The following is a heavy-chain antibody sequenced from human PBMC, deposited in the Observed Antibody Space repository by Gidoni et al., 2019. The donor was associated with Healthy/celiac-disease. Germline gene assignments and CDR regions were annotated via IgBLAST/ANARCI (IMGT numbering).Heavy chain of an antibody. V-gene: IGHV3-30-3*01. CDR3: ARPSGYWRLAVAGTLYFQH. J-gene: IGHJ1*01. CDR2: ISYDGSNK. D-gene: IGHD6-19*01. CDR1: GSPFSSYA. Sequence: QVQLVASGGGVVQPGRSLRLSWAASGSPFSSYAMHWVRQAPGKGLEWVAVISYDGSNKYYADSVKGRFTISRDNSKNTLYLQMNSLRAEDTAVYYCARPSGYWRLAVAGTLYFQHWGQGTLVTVSS.